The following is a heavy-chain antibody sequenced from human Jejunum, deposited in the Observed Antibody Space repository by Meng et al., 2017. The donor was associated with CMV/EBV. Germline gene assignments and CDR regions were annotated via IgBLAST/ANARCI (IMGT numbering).Heavy chain of an antibody. V-gene: IGHV3-23*01. Sequence: EVQLLDSGGGFVQPGGSLRLSCTASGFTLSSYGMSWVRQAPGKGLEWVSAISDSGDSTYYADSVKGRFTISRDNSKNTLYLQMNGLRAEDTSFYYCAKGDAWCPGTRVTVAA. CDR1: GFTLSSYG. CDR3: AKGDA. J-gene: IGHJ5*02. CDR2: ISDSGDST.